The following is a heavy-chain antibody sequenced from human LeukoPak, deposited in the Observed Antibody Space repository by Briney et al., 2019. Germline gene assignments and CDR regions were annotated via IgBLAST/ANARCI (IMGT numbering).Heavy chain of an antibody. D-gene: IGHD5-24*01. J-gene: IGHJ6*02. Sequence: PGGSLRLSCAASGFTFSSYAMHWVRQAPGKGLEWVAVISYDGSNKYYADSVKGRFTISRDNAKNSLYLQMNSLRAEDTAVYYCAKRMATIGSYGMDVWGQGTTVTVSS. CDR2: ISYDGSNK. CDR1: GFTFSSYA. V-gene: IGHV3-30*04. CDR3: AKRMATIGSYGMDV.